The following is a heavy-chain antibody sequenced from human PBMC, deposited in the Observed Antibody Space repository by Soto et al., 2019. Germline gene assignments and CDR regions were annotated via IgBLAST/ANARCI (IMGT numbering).Heavy chain of an antibody. CDR1: GGSISSGDYY. V-gene: IGHV4-30-4*01. CDR3: ARGAYYYDSSGYYYFDY. Sequence: PSETLSLTCTVSGGSISSGDYYWRWIRQPPGKGLEWIGYIYYSGSTYYNPSLKSRVTISVDTSKNQFSLKLSSVTAADTAVYYCARGAYYYDSSGYYYFDYWGQGTLVTVSS. J-gene: IGHJ4*02. CDR2: IYYSGST. D-gene: IGHD3-22*01.